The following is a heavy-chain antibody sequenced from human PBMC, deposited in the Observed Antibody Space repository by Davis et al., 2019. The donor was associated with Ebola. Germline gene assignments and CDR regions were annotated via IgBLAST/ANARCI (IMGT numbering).Heavy chain of an antibody. Sequence: GESLKISCAASGFTFSSYAMSWVRQAPGKGLEWVSAISGSGGSTYYADSVKGRFTISRDNSKNTLYLQMNSLRAEDTAVYYCAKVDCSGGSYYGMDVWGQGTTVTVSS. CDR3: AKVDCSGGSYYGMDV. V-gene: IGHV3-23*01. CDR2: ISGSGGST. J-gene: IGHJ6*02. CDR1: GFTFSSYA. D-gene: IGHD2-15*01.